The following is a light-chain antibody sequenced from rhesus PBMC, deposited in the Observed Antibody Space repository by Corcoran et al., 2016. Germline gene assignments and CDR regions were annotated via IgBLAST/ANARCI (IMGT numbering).Light chain of an antibody. CDR3: YQHSSGYS. V-gene: IGKV3-10*01. J-gene: IGKJ2*01. CDR2: GAS. CDR1: QSVSSY. Sequence: QVILTQSPATLSLSPGERATLSCRASQSVSSYLAWYQQKPGQAPRLLIYGASSRATGIPDRFRGSGAGTDFILNVSSLEPEDVGVYHCYQHSSGYSFGQGTKVEIK.